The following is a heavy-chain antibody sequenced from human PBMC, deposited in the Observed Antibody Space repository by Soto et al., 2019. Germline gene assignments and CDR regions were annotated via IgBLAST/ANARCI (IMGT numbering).Heavy chain of an antibody. V-gene: IGHV1-24*01. CDR2: FDPEDGET. J-gene: IGHJ5*02. Sequence: VKVSCKVSGYTLTELSMHWVRQAPGKGLEWMGGFDPEDGETIYAQKFQGRVTMTEDTSTDTAYMELSSLRSEDTGVYYCATGQYYYDSSGYKRGSWFDPWGQGTMVTVSS. D-gene: IGHD3-22*01. CDR1: GYTLTELS. CDR3: ATGQYYYDSSGYKRGSWFDP.